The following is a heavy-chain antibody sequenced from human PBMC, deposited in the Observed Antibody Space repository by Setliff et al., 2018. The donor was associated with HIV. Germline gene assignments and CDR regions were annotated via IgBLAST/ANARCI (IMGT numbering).Heavy chain of an antibody. Sequence: PSETLSLTCTVSGGSIRNAGHCWSWIRQRPGRGLEWIGYVFYSGTTYYNPSLKSRLVISVDTSKNQFSLKLSSVSAADTAVYFCATSRGGYYDARYWGQGTLVTVSS. CDR2: VFYSGTT. D-gene: IGHD3-3*01. CDR1: GGSIRNAGHC. CDR3: ATSRGGYYDARY. V-gene: IGHV4-31*03. J-gene: IGHJ4*02.